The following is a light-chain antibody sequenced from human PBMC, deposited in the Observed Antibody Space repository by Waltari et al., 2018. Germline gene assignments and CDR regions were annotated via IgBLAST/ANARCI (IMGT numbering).Light chain of an antibody. CDR1: SSDVGGYKF. CDR2: DVD. J-gene: IGLJ3*02. CDR3: VSYTTTGTRV. V-gene: IGLV2-14*03. Sequence: QSALTQPASVSGSPGQSITISCTGTSSDVGGYKFFSWYQQHPGKAPKFLIFDVDRRPSGISNRFSGSKSGNTASLTISGLQPEDEADYYCVSYTTTGTRVFGGGTKLTVL.